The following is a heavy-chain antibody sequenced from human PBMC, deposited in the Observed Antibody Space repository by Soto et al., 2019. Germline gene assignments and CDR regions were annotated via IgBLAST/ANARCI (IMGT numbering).Heavy chain of an antibody. J-gene: IGHJ6*02. Sequence: SVKVSCKASGFTFTSSAVQWVRQARGQRLEWIGWIVVGSGNTNYAQKFQERVTITRDVSTSTAYMELSSLRSEDTAVYYCAARTERTYYYGMDVWGQGTTVTVSS. CDR1: GFTFTSSA. V-gene: IGHV1-58*01. CDR2: IVVGSGNT. CDR3: AARTERTYYYGMDV. D-gene: IGHD2-2*01.